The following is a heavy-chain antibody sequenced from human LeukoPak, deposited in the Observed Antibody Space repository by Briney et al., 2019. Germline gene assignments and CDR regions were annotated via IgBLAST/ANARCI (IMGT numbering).Heavy chain of an antibody. CDR2: IYHSGST. Sequence: SETLSLTCAVSGGSISSSNWWSWVRQPPGKGLEWIGEIYHSGSTNYNPSLKSRVTISVDKSKNQFSLKLSSVTAADTAVYYCSFGLGYRSGGSCQGLDYWGQGTLVTVSS. D-gene: IGHD2-15*01. CDR3: SFGLGYRSGGSCQGLDY. V-gene: IGHV4-4*02. J-gene: IGHJ4*02. CDR1: GGSISSSNW.